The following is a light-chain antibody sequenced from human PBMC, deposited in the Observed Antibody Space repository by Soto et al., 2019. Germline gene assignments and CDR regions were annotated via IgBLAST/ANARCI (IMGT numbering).Light chain of an antibody. CDR3: CSYSGSGALL. Sequence: QSALTQPRSVSGSPGESVTISCSGTSSDVGSYNYVSWYQQYPGKAPKVMIYDVSERPAEVPVRFSGSKSGNTASLTISGLQAEDEAEYFCCSYSGSGALLFGAGTKLTVL. J-gene: IGLJ2*01. CDR2: DVS. CDR1: SSDVGSYNY. V-gene: IGLV2-11*01.